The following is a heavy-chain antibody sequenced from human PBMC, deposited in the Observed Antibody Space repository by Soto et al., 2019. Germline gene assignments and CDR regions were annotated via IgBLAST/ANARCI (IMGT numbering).Heavy chain of an antibody. D-gene: IGHD4-17*01. CDR1: GFTFSSYE. Sequence: QPGGSLRLSCAASGFTFSSYEMNWVRQAPGKGLEWVSYISSSGSTIYYADSVKGRFTISRDNAKNSLYLQMNSLRAEDTAVYYCARADGDYDAFDIWGQGTMVTVSS. J-gene: IGHJ3*02. CDR3: ARADGDYDAFDI. V-gene: IGHV3-48*03. CDR2: ISSSGSTI.